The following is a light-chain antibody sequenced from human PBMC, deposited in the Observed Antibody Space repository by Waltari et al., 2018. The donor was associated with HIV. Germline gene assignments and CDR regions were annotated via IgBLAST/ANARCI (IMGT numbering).Light chain of an antibody. CDR2: EVN. V-gene: IGLV2-8*01. CDR1: SSDVGGYEY. J-gene: IGLJ6*01. CDR3: ASYGDTNRVL. Sequence: QSALTLPPSPSGSLGQSATLSCTGTSSDVGGYEYVSWYQHHPDKAPKRMLYEVNKRPSGVPDRFSGSKTDNTASLTVAGLQDDDEAHYYCASYGDTNRVLFGGGTRVTVL.